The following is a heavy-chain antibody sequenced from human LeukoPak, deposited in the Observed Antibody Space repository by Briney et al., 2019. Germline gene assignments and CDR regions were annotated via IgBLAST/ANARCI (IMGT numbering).Heavy chain of an antibody. V-gene: IGHV1-69*13. CDR1: GGTFSSYT. D-gene: IGHD2-2*01. CDR3: ARGAWYQHPRERGDWFDP. Sequence: ASVKVSCKASGGTFSSYTISWVRQAPGQGLEWMGGIIPIFGTANYAQKFQGRVTITADESTSTAYMELSSLRSEDTAVYYCARGAWYQHPRERGDWFDPWGQGTLVTVSS. CDR2: IIPIFGTA. J-gene: IGHJ5*02.